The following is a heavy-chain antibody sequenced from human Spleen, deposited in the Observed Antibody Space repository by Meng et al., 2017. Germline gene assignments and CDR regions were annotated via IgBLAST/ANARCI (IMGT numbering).Heavy chain of an antibody. V-gene: IGHV1-46*01. D-gene: IGHD2/OR15-2a*01. CDR3: ARGNFYETDASSPDWFDS. CDR2: INPSNGNT. J-gene: IGHJ5*01. Sequence: ASVKVSCKASGYTFTNYYIHWVRHTPGQGLEWMGIINPSNGNTNYAQKFQGRVTMTRDTSTSTVYMDLSSLRSEDTAVLFCARGNFYETDASSPDWFDSWGQGTLVTVSS. CDR1: GYTFTNYY.